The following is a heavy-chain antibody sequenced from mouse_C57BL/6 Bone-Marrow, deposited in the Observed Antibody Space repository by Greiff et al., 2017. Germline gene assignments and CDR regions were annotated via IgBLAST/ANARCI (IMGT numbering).Heavy chain of an antibody. CDR3: AKGRVIYYDYDGGYYFDY. CDR1: GYTFTSYW. CDR2: INPSNGGT. J-gene: IGHJ2*01. D-gene: IGHD2-4*01. Sequence: QVQLQQPGTELVKPGASVKLSCKASGYTFTSYWMHWVKQRPGQGLEWIGNINPSNGGTNYNEKFKSKATLTVDKSSSTAYMQLSSLTSEDSAVYYCAKGRVIYYDYDGGYYFDYGGKGTTLTVSS. V-gene: IGHV1-53*01.